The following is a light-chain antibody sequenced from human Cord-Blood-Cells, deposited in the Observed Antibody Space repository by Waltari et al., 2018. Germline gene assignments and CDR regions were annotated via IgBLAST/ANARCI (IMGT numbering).Light chain of an antibody. J-gene: IGLJ2*01. V-gene: IGLV1-40*01. CDR1: SSNIGAGSD. CDR3: QSYDSSLSAHVV. CDR2: GNS. Sequence: QSVLTQPPSVSGAPGQRVTIPCTGISSNIGAGSDVHWYQQLPVTDPKLLIYGNSNRPSGVPDRFSGSKSGTSASLAITGLQAEDEADYYCQSYDSSLSAHVVFGGGTKLTVL.